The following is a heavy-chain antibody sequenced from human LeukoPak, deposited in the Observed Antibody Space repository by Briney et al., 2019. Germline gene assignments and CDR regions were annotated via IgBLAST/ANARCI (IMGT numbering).Heavy chain of an antibody. V-gene: IGHV3-23*01. J-gene: IGHJ4*02. CDR1: GFTFSSYA. Sequence: PGGSLRLSCAASGFTFSSYAMSWVRQAPGKGLGWVSAISGSGGSTYYADSVKGRFTIPRDNSKNTLYLQMNSLRAEDTAVYYCAKSRGSYTSYYFDYWGQGTLVTVSS. CDR3: AKSRGSYTSYYFDY. D-gene: IGHD1-26*01. CDR2: ISGSGGST.